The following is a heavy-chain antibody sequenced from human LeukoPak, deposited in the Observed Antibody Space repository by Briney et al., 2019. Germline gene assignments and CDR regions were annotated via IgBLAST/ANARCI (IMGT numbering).Heavy chain of an antibody. V-gene: IGHV3-30*02. CDR2: IRYDGSNK. J-gene: IGHJ4*02. Sequence: GGSLRLSCAASGFTFSSYGMHWVRQAPGKGLEWVAFIRYDGSNKYYADSVKGRFTISRDNSKNTLYLHMNSLRAEDTAVYYCARAYYYDTSATPDYWGQGTLVTVSS. CDR3: ARAYYYDTSATPDY. D-gene: IGHD3-22*01. CDR1: GFTFSSYG.